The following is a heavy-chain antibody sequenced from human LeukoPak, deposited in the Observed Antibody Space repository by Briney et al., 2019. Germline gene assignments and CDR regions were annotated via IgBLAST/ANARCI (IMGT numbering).Heavy chain of an antibody. CDR2: IYYSGST. D-gene: IGHD4-17*01. CDR1: GGSISSYY. Sequence: PSETLSLTCTVSGGSISSYYWSWIRQPPGKGLEWIGYIYYSGSTNYNPSLKSRVTISVDTSKNQFSLKLSSVTAADTAVYYCARGSSVTTVLDYWGQGTLVTVSS. CDR3: ARGSSVTTVLDY. V-gene: IGHV4-59*01. J-gene: IGHJ4*02.